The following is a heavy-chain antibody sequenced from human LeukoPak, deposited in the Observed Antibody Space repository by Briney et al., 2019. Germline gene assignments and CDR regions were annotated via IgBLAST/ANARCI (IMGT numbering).Heavy chain of an antibody. D-gene: IGHD6-13*01. V-gene: IGHV3-21*01. Sequence: PGGSQRLSCAASGFTFSSYSMNWVRQAPGKGLEWVSSISSSSSYIYYADSVKGRFTISRDNAKNSLYLQMNSLRAEDTAVYYCATSGKIAAAWSDAFDIWGQGTMVTVSS. CDR3: ATSGKIAAAWSDAFDI. J-gene: IGHJ3*02. CDR1: GFTFSSYS. CDR2: ISSSSSYI.